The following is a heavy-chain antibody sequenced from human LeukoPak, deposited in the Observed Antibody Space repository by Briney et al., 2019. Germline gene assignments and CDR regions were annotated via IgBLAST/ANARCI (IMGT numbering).Heavy chain of an antibody. D-gene: IGHD2-15*01. V-gene: IGHV1-69-2*01. CDR3: APDLSFRVVVVGGRTPY. Sequence: ASVKISCKASGYTFIDYYIHWVQQAPGKGLEWMGRVDPEDGETIYAEKFQGRVTITADTSTDTAYMELGSLRSEDTAVYYCAPDLSFRVVVVGGRTPYWGQGTLVTVSS. J-gene: IGHJ4*02. CDR1: GYTFIDYY. CDR2: VDPEDGET.